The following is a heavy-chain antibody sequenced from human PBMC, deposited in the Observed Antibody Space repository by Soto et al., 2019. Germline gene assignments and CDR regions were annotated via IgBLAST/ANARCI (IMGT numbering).Heavy chain of an antibody. D-gene: IGHD7-27*01. CDR3: ARLNWGFASSGYYGMDV. CDR2: IYYSGST. J-gene: IGHJ6*02. V-gene: IGHV4-39*01. Sequence: PSETLSLTCTVSGGSISSSSYYWGWIRQPPGKGLEWIGSIYYSGSTYYNPSLKSRVTISVDTSKNQFSLKLSSVTAADTAVYYRARLNWGFASSGYYGMDVWGQGTTVTVS. CDR1: GGSISSSSYY.